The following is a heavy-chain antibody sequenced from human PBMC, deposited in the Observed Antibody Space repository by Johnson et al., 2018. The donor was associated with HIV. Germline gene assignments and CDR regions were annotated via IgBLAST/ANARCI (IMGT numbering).Heavy chain of an antibody. CDR1: GFTFSTYA. J-gene: IGHJ3*02. CDR2: ISYDGSNT. V-gene: IGHV3-30*14. CDR3: ARVPRIEQQLVHAFDI. Sequence: QVQLVESGGGVVQPGRSLRLSCAASGFTFSTYAMHWVRQAPGKGLEWVTLISYDGSNTYYADSVKGRFTISRENSKNTLYLQMNSLRAEDTAVYYCARVPRIEQQLVHAFDIWGQGTMVTVSS. D-gene: IGHD6-13*01.